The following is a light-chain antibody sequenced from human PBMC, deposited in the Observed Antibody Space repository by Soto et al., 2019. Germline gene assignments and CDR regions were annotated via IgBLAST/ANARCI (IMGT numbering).Light chain of an antibody. CDR1: SSDIGRYNY. CDR3: SSCIAANSRCV. CDR2: EVN. J-gene: IGLJ3*02. V-gene: IGLV2-14*01. Sequence: QSALTQPASASGSPGQSITISCTGTSSDIGRYNYVSWCQQHPGKVPKLLIFEVNNRPSGVADRFSGSKSGNTASLTITGLHEADEADYYCSSCIAANSRCVFGGGTKLTVL.